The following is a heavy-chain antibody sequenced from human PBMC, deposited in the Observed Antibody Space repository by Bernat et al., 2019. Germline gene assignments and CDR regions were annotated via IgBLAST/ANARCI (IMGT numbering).Heavy chain of an antibody. CDR1: GDSISSSSYY. CDR3: AGVTYYYDSSGYRSDAFDI. V-gene: IGHV4-39*01. J-gene: IGHJ3*02. D-gene: IGHD3-22*01. Sequence: QVQLQESGPGLVKPSETLSLTCSVSGDSISSSSYYWGWIRQPPGKGLEWIGSIYYSGSTYYNPSLKSRVTISVDTSKNQFSLKLSSVTAADTAVYYCAGVTYYYDSSGYRSDAFDIWGQGTMVTVSS. CDR2: IYYSGST.